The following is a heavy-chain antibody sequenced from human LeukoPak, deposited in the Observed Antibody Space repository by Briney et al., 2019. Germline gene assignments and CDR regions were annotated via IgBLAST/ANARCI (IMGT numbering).Heavy chain of an antibody. CDR2: IKQDGSEK. CDR1: GFTFSSYW. V-gene: IGHV3-7*01. D-gene: IGHD4-17*01. J-gene: IGHJ4*02. Sequence: GGSLRLSCAASGFTFSSYWMSWVRQAPGKGLEWVANIKQDGSEKYYVDSVKGRFTISRDNAKNSLYLQMNSLRAEDTAVYYCASWHYGDYQRSYYFDYWGQGTLVTVSS. CDR3: ASWHYGDYQRSYYFDY.